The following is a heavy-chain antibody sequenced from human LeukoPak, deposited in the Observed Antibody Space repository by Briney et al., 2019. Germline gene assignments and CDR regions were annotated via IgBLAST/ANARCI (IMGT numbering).Heavy chain of an antibody. J-gene: IGHJ5*02. V-gene: IGHV3-7*01. CDR2: IKQDGSEK. CDR1: GFTFSSYG. CDR3: ARDQGGIAVAYRFDP. D-gene: IGHD6-19*01. Sequence: PGGSLRLSCAASGFTFSSYGMSWVRQAPGKGLEWVANIKQDGSEKYYVDSVKGRFTISRDNAKNSLYLQMNSLRAEDTAVYYCARDQGGIAVAYRFDPWGQGPLVTVSS.